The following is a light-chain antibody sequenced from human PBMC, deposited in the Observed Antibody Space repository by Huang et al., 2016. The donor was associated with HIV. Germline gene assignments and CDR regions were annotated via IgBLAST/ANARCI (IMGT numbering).Light chain of an antibody. CDR2: GAS. J-gene: IGKJ4*01. Sequence: DIVLTQSPGTLSLSPRERAALSGRASQNITNNFLAWYQQRSGQTPRLLIYGASNRAMGIPDRFSGSGSGTDFTLIISRLEPQDSAVYYCQQYLSSPLTFGGGTNVEIK. CDR3: QQYLSSPLT. V-gene: IGKV3-20*01. CDR1: QNITNNF.